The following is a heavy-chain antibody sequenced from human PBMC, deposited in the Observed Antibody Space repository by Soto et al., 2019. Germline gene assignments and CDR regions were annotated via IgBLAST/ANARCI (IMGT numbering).Heavy chain of an antibody. J-gene: IGHJ1*01. Sequence: SETLSLTCTVSGGSISSYYWSWIRQPPGKGLEWIGYIYYSGSTNYNPSLKSRVTISVDTSKNQFSLKLSSVTAADTAVYYCASHAEAAGVPFQHWGQGTLVTVSS. D-gene: IGHD6-13*01. CDR2: IYYSGST. CDR1: GGSISSYY. V-gene: IGHV4-59*01. CDR3: ASHAEAAGVPFQH.